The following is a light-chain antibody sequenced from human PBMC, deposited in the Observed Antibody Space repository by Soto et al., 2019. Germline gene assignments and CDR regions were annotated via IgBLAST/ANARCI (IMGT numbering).Light chain of an antibody. V-gene: IGKV3-20*01. CDR1: QRSRHTY. Sequence: EIVLTQLPGTLSLYPGERATLSCRASQRSRHTYLAWYQQKPGQAPKPLLYGASKRATGIQDRFIASGHGPDFTLTIIRLEPEDFAVYYCHQYGSSHTFGQGTKVDTK. CDR2: GAS. J-gene: IGKJ1*01. CDR3: HQYGSSHT.